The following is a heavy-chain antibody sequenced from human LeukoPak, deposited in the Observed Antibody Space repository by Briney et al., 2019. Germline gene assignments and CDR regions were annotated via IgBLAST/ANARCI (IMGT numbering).Heavy chain of an antibody. V-gene: IGHV3-30*04. CDR2: VSFDGSNK. CDR1: GFTFSTYA. CDR3: AKGGTLYVAYDSIDY. Sequence: GGSLRLSCAASGFTFSTYAIHWVRQAPGEGLEWVATVSFDGSNKYYANSVKGRFTISRDNSKNTLYLQMSSLRPGDTAVYYCAKGGTLYVAYDSIDYWGQGALVTVSS. D-gene: IGHD5-12*01. J-gene: IGHJ4*02.